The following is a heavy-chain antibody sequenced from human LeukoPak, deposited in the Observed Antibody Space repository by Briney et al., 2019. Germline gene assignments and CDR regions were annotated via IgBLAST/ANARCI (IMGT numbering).Heavy chain of an antibody. Sequence: KSSETLSLTCTVSGGSISSSSYYWGWIRQPPGKGLEWIGSIYYSGSTYYNPSLKSRVTIYVDTSKNQFSLKLSSVTAADTAVYYCASPYSSSWYESFQHWGQGTLVTVSS. CDR2: IYYSGST. CDR3: ASPYSSSWYESFQH. V-gene: IGHV4-39*01. J-gene: IGHJ1*01. D-gene: IGHD6-13*01. CDR1: GGSISSSSYY.